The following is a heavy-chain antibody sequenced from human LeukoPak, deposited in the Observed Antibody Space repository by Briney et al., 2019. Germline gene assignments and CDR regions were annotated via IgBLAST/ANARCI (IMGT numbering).Heavy chain of an antibody. V-gene: IGHV3-9*03. Sequence: PGRSLRLSCAASGFTFDDYAMHWVRQAPGKGLEWVSGISWNSGSIGYADSVKGRFTISRDNAKNSLYLQMNSLRAEDMALYSCAKGGPEGGSYFDYWGQGTLVTVSS. J-gene: IGHJ4*02. D-gene: IGHD1-26*01. CDR2: ISWNSGSI. CDR3: AKGGPEGGSYFDY. CDR1: GFTFDDYA.